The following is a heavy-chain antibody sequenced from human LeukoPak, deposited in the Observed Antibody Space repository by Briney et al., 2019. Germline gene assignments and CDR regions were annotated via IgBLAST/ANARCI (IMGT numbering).Heavy chain of an antibody. Sequence: ASVNVSCKASGYTFTSYGISWVRQAPGQGLEWMGWISAYNGNTNYAQKLQGRVTMTTDTSTSTAYMELRSLRSDDTAVYYCARETSSGWEYQLLDGGLDYWGQGTLVTVSS. D-gene: IGHD2-2*01. CDR3: ARETSSGWEYQLLDGGLDY. V-gene: IGHV1-18*01. CDR2: ISAYNGNT. CDR1: GYTFTSYG. J-gene: IGHJ4*02.